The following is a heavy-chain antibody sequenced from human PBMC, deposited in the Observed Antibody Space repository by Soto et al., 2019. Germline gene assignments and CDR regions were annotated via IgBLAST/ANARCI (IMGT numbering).Heavy chain of an antibody. D-gene: IGHD3-3*01. CDR3: TTASGLRFLEWLFRPYYYYYMDV. V-gene: IGHV3-15*01. CDR1: GFTFSNAW. CDR2: IKSKTDGGTT. Sequence: EVQLVESGGGLVKPGGSLRLSCAASGFTFSNAWMSWVRQAPGKGLEWVGRIKSKTDGGTTDYAAPVKGRFTISRVDSKNTLYLQMNSLKTEDTAVYYCTTASGLRFLEWLFRPYYYYYMDVWGKGTTVTVSS. J-gene: IGHJ6*03.